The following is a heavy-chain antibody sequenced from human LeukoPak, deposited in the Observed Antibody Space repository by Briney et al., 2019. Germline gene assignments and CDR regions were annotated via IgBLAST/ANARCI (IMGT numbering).Heavy chain of an antibody. D-gene: IGHD4-17*01. CDR1: GFIFSTYW. J-gene: IGHJ5*02. Sequence: PGGSLRLSCAASGFIFSTYWMNWVRQAPGKGLEWVASINQDGGEEYYVDSVKGRFTISRDNAKNSLYVEMNSLRGDDTAVYYCARGHYADYAWGQGTLVTVSS. CDR3: ARGHYADYA. CDR2: INQDGGEE. V-gene: IGHV3-7*01.